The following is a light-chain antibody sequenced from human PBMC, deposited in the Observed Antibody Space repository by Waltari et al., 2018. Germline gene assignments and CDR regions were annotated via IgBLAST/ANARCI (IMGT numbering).Light chain of an antibody. CDR2: GVS. V-gene: IGLV2-23*02. Sequence: QPALTQPASVSGSPGQSITLSCTGTSSDVGNYNVVSWYQQYPGKAPKFKIYGVSEGPPGVSNRFSGSKSGNTASLTISGLQAEDEADYYCCSYAGGTTYVFGTGTKVTVL. J-gene: IGLJ1*01. CDR1: SSDVGNYNV. CDR3: CSYAGGTTYV.